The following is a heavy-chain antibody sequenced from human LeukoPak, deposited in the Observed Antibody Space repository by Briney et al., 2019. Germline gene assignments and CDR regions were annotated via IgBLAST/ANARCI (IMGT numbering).Heavy chain of an antibody. V-gene: IGHV3-7*01. D-gene: IGHD5-18*01. Sequence: GGSLRLAWAAAGFTFSSYWMSWVRQAPGKGLEWVANIKQDGSEKYYVDSVRGRFTISRDNANNSLYLQMNSLRAEDTAVYYCATARGYSYGCWFDPWGQGTLVTVSS. CDR2: IKQDGSEK. J-gene: IGHJ5*02. CDR1: GFTFSSYW. CDR3: ATARGYSYGCWFDP.